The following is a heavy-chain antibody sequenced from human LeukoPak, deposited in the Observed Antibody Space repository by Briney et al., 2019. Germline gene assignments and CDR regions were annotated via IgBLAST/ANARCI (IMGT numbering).Heavy chain of an antibody. CDR3: ARGRDSGYDDWFDP. CDR2: IYYSGST. CDR1: GGSISSYY. J-gene: IGHJ5*02. V-gene: IGHV4-59*01. D-gene: IGHD5-12*01. Sequence: SETLSLTCTVAGGSISSYYWSWVRQPPGKGLEWNGYIYYSGSTNYNPSLKSRVTISVDSSKNHCTRKLSSVTAPDTVVYYCARGRDSGYDDWFDPWGEGTLVTVSS.